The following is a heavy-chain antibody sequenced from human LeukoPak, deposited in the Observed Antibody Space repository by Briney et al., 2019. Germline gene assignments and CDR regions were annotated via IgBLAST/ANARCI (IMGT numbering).Heavy chain of an antibody. CDR2: INPNSGGT. CDR1: GYTFTGHY. CDR3: ARYYYDTSSVFDV. D-gene: IGHD3-22*01. V-gene: IGHV1-2*02. Sequence: GASVKVSCKASGYTFTGHYLHWVRQAPGQGLEWMGWINPNSGGTNYAQKFQGRVAMTRDTSISTAYMELSRLRSDDTAVYYCARYYYDTSSVFDVWGQGTRVTVSS. J-gene: IGHJ3*01.